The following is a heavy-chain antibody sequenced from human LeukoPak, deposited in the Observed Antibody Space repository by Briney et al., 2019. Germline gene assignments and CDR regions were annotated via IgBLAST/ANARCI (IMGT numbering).Heavy chain of an antibody. V-gene: IGHV4-59*08. J-gene: IGHJ4*02. CDR3: ARRANWADDY. Sequence: PSETLSLTCTVSGGSISSYYWSWIRQPPGKGLEWIGYIYYSGSTNYNPSLKSRVTISVDTSKNQFSLKLSSVTAADTAVYYCARRANWADDYWGQGTLVTVSS. D-gene: IGHD7-27*01. CDR1: GGSISSYY. CDR2: IYYSGST.